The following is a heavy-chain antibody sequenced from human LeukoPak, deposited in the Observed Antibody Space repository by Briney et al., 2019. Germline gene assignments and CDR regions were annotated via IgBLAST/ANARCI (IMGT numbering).Heavy chain of an antibody. V-gene: IGHV3-23*01. Sequence: PGGSLRLSCAASGFTFSSYAMSWVRQPPGKGLEWVSAISGSGGSTYYADSVKGRFTISRDNSKNTLYLQMNGLRAEDTAVYYCAYIYSSGWWPPLDYWGQGTLVTVSS. CDR2: ISGSGGST. D-gene: IGHD6-19*01. CDR3: AYIYSSGWWPPLDY. CDR1: GFTFSSYA. J-gene: IGHJ4*02.